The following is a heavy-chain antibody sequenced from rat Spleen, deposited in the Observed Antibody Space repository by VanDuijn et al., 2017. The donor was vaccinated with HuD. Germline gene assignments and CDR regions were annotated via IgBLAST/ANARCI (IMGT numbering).Heavy chain of an antibody. D-gene: IGHD1-12*02. Sequence: QVQLKESGPGLVQPSQTLSLTCTVSGFSLISYAVNWVRQPPGKGLEWMGGIWGDGSTNYNSALKSRLSISRDTSKSQVFLKMNSLQTEDTAMYFCARSVGYYYVMDAWGQGASVTVSS. V-gene: IGHV2-13*01. CDR3: ARSVGYYYVMDA. CDR2: IWGDGST. CDR1: GFSLISYA. J-gene: IGHJ4*01.